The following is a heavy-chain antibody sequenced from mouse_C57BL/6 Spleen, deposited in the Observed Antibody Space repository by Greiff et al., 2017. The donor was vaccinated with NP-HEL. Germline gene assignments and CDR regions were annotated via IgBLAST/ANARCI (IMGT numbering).Heavy chain of an antibody. J-gene: IGHJ1*03. CDR1: GFTFSDYG. Sequence: VKVVESGGGLVKPGGSLKLSCAASGFTFSDYGMHWVRQAPEKGLEWVAYISSGSSTIYYADTVKGRFTISRDNAKNTLFLQMTSLRSEDTAMYYCARGGYYGSYFDVWGTGTTVTVSS. CDR2: ISSGSSTI. V-gene: IGHV5-17*01. CDR3: ARGGYYGSYFDV. D-gene: IGHD1-1*01.